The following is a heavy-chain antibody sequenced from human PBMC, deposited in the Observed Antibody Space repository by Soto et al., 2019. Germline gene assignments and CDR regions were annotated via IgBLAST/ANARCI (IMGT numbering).Heavy chain of an antibody. CDR3: ARSYYDSTGFAVDP. CDR1: GASVSTGY. J-gene: IGHJ5*02. V-gene: IGHV4-59*02. Sequence: SETLSLTCTVSGASVSTGYWSWIRQPPGKGLEWIGFMYFGGSFNYNPSLTSRATISVETSKNQFSMKMTSVTAADTAVYYCARSYYDSTGFAVDPWGQGTLVTVSS. CDR2: MYFGGSF. D-gene: IGHD3-22*01.